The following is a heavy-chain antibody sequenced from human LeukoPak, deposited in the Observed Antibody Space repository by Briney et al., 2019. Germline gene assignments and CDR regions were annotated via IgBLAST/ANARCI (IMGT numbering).Heavy chain of an antibody. D-gene: IGHD5-24*01. CDR3: VGRWLLAGAFDI. CDR1: GYTLTELS. V-gene: IGHV1-24*01. Sequence: ASVKVSCKVSGYTLTELSMHWVRQAPGKGLEWMGGFDPEDGETIYAQKFQGRVTMTEDTSTDTAYMELSSLRSEDTAVYYCVGRWLLAGAFDIWGQGTMVTVSS. CDR2: FDPEDGET. J-gene: IGHJ3*02.